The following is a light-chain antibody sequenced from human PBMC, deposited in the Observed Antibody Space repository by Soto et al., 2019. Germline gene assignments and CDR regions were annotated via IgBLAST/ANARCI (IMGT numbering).Light chain of an antibody. CDR2: QIS. V-gene: IGKV2-24*01. CDR3: MQFAHFPRT. J-gene: IGKJ1*01. CDR1: QSLVYSDGNTY. Sequence: DVVLTQTPLSSPVTLGQPASISCRSSQSLVYSDGNTYLSWLQQRPGQPPRLLIYQISKRFSGVPDRVSGSGAGTDFTLKISRVEAEDVVVYYCMQFAHFPRTFGQGTKLEI.